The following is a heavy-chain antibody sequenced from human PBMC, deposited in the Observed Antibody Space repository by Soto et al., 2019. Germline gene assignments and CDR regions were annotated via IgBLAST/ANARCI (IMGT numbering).Heavy chain of an antibody. V-gene: IGHV3-53*01. D-gene: IGHD3-22*01. J-gene: IGHJ4*02. CDR1: GFTVSSNY. Sequence: QTGGSLRLSCAASGFTVSSNYMSWVRQAPGKGLEWVSVIYSGGSTYYADSVKGRFTISRDNSKNTLYLQMNSLRAEDTAVYYCARVGLTYYYDSSGSNPSYYFDYWGQGTLVTVSS. CDR2: IYSGGST. CDR3: ARVGLTYYYDSSGSNPSYYFDY.